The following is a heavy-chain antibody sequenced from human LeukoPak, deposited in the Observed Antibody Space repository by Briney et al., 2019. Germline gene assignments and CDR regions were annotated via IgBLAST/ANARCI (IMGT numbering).Heavy chain of an antibody. J-gene: IGHJ4*02. CDR2: IKQDGSEK. CDR1: GFTFSSFW. V-gene: IGHV3-7*03. D-gene: IGHD5-18*01. Sequence: GGSLRLSCAAYGFTFSSFWMNWVRQAPGKGLEWVANIKQDGSEKYYVDSVKGRFTNSRDNAKDSLYLQMDNLRAEDTALYYCAREYSYGLDYWGQGTLVTVSS. CDR3: AREYSYGLDY.